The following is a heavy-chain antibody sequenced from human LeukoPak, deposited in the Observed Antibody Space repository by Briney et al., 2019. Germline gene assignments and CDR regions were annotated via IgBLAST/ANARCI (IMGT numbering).Heavy chain of an antibody. D-gene: IGHD3-10*01. CDR3: ARGAGFGESEYFDY. V-gene: IGHV4-34*01. CDR2: INHSGST. Sequence: PSETLSLTCAVYGGSFSGYYWSWIRQPPGKGLEWIGEINHSGSTNYNPSLKSRVTISVDTSKNQFSLKLSSVTAADTAVCYCARGAGFGESEYFDYWGQGTLVTVSS. J-gene: IGHJ4*02. CDR1: GGSFSGYY.